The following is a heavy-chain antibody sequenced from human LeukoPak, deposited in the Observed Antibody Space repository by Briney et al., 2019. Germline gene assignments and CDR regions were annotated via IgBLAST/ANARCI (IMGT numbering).Heavy chain of an antibody. V-gene: IGHV4-59*08. CDR2: IYYSGST. CDR3: ARRALGYSSSWYGMDV. D-gene: IGHD6-13*01. J-gene: IGHJ6*02. Sequence: SETLSLTCTVSGGPISSYYWSWIRQPPGKGLEWIGYIYYSGSTNYNPSLRSRVTISVDTSKNQFSLKLSSVTAADTAVYYCARRALGYSSSWYGMDVWGQGTTVTVSS. CDR1: GGPISSYY.